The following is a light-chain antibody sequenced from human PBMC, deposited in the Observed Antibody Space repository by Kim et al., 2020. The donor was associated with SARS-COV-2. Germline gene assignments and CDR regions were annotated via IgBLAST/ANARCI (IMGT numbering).Light chain of an antibody. J-gene: IGKJ5*01. CDR3: QQVNSYKRFN. V-gene: IGKV1-9*01. CDR1: QYVDSF. Sequence: SVGDRVTITCLASQYVDSFVSRFQQKPGKATKLLIYTTSTLHSGVPLRFSGRGSGTEFTLSLSRLQPEDLATNYCQQVNSYKRFNVGQRTRLEIK. CDR2: TTS.